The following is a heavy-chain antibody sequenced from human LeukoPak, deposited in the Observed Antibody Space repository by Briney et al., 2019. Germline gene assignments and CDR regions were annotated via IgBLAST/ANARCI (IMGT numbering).Heavy chain of an antibody. Sequence: GGSLRLSCAASGFIVSSNYMNWVRQAPGKGLEWVSVIYYGGSTYYADSVKGRFTISRDNSENTLYLQMNSLRAEDTAVYYCARTYSSSSYSPFDYWGQGTLVTVSS. CDR2: IYYGGST. V-gene: IGHV3-53*01. J-gene: IGHJ4*02. D-gene: IGHD6-13*01. CDR1: GFIVSSNY. CDR3: ARTYSSSSYSPFDY.